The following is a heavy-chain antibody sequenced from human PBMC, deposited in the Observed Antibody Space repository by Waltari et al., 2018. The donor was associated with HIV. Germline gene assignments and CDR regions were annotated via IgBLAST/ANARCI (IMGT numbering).Heavy chain of an antibody. CDR3: ARDKAPYSTSSAVDY. CDR1: GFTFSSFG. J-gene: IGHJ4*02. D-gene: IGHD4-4*01. V-gene: IGHV3-33*01. CDR2: IWYDGGDK. Sequence: VQLVESGGGVVQPGRSLRLSCAASGFTFSSFGIHWVRQAPGSGVEWVAGIWYDGGDKFHAESGKGRFIISRDNSRNIVVLQMNSLRAEDTALDYCARDKAPYSTSSAVDYWGQGTLVTVSS.